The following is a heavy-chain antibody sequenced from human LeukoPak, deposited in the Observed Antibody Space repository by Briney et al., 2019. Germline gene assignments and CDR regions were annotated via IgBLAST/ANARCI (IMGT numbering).Heavy chain of an antibody. D-gene: IGHD6-13*01. V-gene: IGHV1-18*01. Sequence: ASVKASCKASGYTFATYGFCWVRQAPGHGLEWMGWISANNGKTNFAQKFQDRVSMTTDTSTTTAYMELTSLRPDDTAVYYCAKVAGDRLDSWGQGTLVTVSS. J-gene: IGHJ4*02. CDR2: ISANNGKT. CDR1: GYTFATYG. CDR3: AKVAGDRLDS.